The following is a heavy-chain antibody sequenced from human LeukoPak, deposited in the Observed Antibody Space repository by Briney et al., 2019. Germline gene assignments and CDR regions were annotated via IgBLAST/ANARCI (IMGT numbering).Heavy chain of an antibody. CDR2: ISYDGSNK. CDR1: GFTFSSYA. J-gene: IGHJ4*02. Sequence: GGSLRLSCAASGFTFSSYAMHWVRQAPGKELEWVAVISYDGSNKYYADSVKGRFTISRDNSKNTLYLQMNSLRAEDTAVYYCAREGTAATCFDYWGQGTLVTVSS. V-gene: IGHV3-30*04. CDR3: AREGTAATCFDY. D-gene: IGHD2-15*01.